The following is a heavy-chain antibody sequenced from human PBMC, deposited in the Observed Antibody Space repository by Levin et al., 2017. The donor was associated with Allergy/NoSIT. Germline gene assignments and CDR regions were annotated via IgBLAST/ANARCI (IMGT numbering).Heavy chain of an antibody. CDR1: GDTINSGGYH. V-gene: IGHV4-31*11. CDR3: ARVGILTGYSTSPIDY. CDR2: ISYGGTT. D-gene: IGHD3-9*01. J-gene: IGHJ4*02. Sequence: PSETLSLTCAVSGDTINSGGYHWSWIRQHPGKGLEWMGSISYGGTTYYNPSLQSRLTISADTSKNQFSLKLNSVTAADTAVYYCARVGILTGYSTSPIDYWGQGTQVTVSS.